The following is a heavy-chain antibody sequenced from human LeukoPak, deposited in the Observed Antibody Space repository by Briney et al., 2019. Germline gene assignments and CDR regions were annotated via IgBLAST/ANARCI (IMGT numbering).Heavy chain of an antibody. J-gene: IGHJ4*02. CDR2: IYTSGST. V-gene: IGHV4-61*02. CDR1: GGSISSGSYY. CDR3: ARGGEKIKYCSSTSCYHFDY. Sequence: PSETLSLTCTVSGGSISSGSYYWSWIRQPAGKGLEWIGRIYTSGSTNYNPSLKSRVTISVDTSKNQFSLKLSSVTAADTAVYYCARGGEKIKYCSSTSCYHFDYWGQGTLVTVSS. D-gene: IGHD2-2*01.